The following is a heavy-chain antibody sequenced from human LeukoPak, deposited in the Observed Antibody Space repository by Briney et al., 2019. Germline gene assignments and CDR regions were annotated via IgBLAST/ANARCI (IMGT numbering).Heavy chain of an antibody. J-gene: IGHJ3*02. CDR3: AKGPYYDSSGPRAFDI. Sequence: PGGSLRLSCAASGFTFSSYAMSWVRQAPRKGLEWVSAISGSGGSTYYADSVKGRFTISRDNSKNTLYLQMNSLRAEDTAVYYCAKGPYYDSSGPRAFDIWGQGTMVTVSS. CDR1: GFTFSSYA. CDR2: ISGSGGST. D-gene: IGHD3-22*01. V-gene: IGHV3-23*01.